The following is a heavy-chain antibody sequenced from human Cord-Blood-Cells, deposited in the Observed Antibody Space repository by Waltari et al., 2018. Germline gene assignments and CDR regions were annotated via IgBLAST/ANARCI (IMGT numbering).Heavy chain of an antibody. CDR2: INHSGST. Sequence: QWGAGLLKPSETLSLTCAVYGGSFSGYYWSWIRQPPGKGLEWIGEINHSGSTNYNPSLKSRVTISVDTSKNQFSLKLSSVTAADTAVYYCARVYSSSWYFDYWGQGTLVTVSS. CDR3: ARVYSSSWYFDY. D-gene: IGHD6-13*01. V-gene: IGHV4-34*01. J-gene: IGHJ4*02. CDR1: GGSFSGYY.